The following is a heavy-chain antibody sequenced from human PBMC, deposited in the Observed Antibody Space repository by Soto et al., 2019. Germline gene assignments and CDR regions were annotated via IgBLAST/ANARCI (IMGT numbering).Heavy chain of an antibody. Sequence: KPSETLSLTCAVSGYSISSGYYWGWIRQPPGKGLEWIGSIYHSGSTYYNPSLKSRVTISVDTSKNQFSLKLSSVTAADTAVYYCARDATIFGVVITETNWFDPWGQGTLVTVSS. V-gene: IGHV4-38-2*02. CDR3: ARDATIFGVVITETNWFDP. CDR1: GYSISSGYY. J-gene: IGHJ5*02. CDR2: IYHSGST. D-gene: IGHD3-3*01.